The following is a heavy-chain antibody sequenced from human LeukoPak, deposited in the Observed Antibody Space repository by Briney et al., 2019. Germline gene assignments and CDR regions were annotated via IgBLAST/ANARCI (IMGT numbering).Heavy chain of an antibody. CDR2: ISSSSSYI. CDR3: ARGRLPEHRYSSSWYLAFDI. CDR1: GFTFSSYS. J-gene: IGHJ3*02. V-gene: IGHV3-21*01. D-gene: IGHD6-13*01. Sequence: GSLRLPCAASGFTFSSYSMNWVRQAPGKGLEWVSSISSSSSYIYYADSVKGRFTISRDNAKNSLYLQMNSLRAEDTAVYYCARGRLPEHRYSSSWYLAFDIWGQGTMVTVSS.